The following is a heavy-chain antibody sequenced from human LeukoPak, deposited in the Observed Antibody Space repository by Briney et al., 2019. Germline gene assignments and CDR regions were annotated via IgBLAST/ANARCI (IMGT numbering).Heavy chain of an antibody. V-gene: IGHV3-43*02. J-gene: IGHJ4*02. D-gene: IGHD3-22*01. Sequence: PGGSLRLSCAASGFTFSSYAMSWVRQAPGKGLDWLSLIRGDGGSTYYADSVKGRFTISRDNSKNSLYLQMNSLRTEDTALYYCAKDYYYDSSGYDYWGQGTLVTVSS. CDR3: AKDYYYDSSGYDY. CDR2: IRGDGGST. CDR1: GFTFSSYA.